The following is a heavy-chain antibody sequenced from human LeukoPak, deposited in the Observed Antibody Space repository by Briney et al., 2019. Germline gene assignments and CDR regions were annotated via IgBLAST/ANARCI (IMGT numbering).Heavy chain of an antibody. J-gene: IGHJ3*02. Sequence: SVKVSCKASGGTFSSYTLSWVRQAPGQGLEWMGRIIPILGIANYAQKFQGRVTITADKSTSTAYMELSSLESEDTAVYYCARVYGGSGYAFDIWGQGTMVTVSS. D-gene: IGHD3-3*01. V-gene: IGHV1-69*02. CDR2: IIPILGIA. CDR1: GGTFSSYT. CDR3: ARVYGGSGYAFDI.